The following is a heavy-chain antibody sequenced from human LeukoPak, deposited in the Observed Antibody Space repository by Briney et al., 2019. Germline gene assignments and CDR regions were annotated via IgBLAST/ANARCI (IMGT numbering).Heavy chain of an antibody. Sequence: PSETLSLTCTVSGGSISSGDYYWSWIRQPPGKGLEWIGYIYYSGSTYYHPSLKSRVTISVDTSKNQFSLKLSSVTAADTAVYYCARRPFFWSGYYTLYYFDYWGQGTLVTVSS. CDR2: IYYSGST. V-gene: IGHV4-30-4*08. D-gene: IGHD3-3*01. J-gene: IGHJ4*02. CDR1: GGSISSGDYY. CDR3: ARRPFFWSGYYTLYYFDY.